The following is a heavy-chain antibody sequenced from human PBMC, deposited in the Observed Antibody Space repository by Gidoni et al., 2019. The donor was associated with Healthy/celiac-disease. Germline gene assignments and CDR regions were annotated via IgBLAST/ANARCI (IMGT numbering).Heavy chain of an antibody. CDR2: SIPIFGTA. CDR3: ARDSPSYDYGDHTRPSYYYYGMDV. Sequence: QVQLVQSGAEVKKPGSSVKVSCKASGGTFSSYAISWVRQAPGQGLEWMGGSIPIFGTANYAQKFQGRVTITADESTSTAYMELSSLRSEDTAVYYCARDSPSYDYGDHTRPSYYYYGMDVWGQGTTVTVSS. D-gene: IGHD4-17*01. V-gene: IGHV1-69*01. CDR1: GGTFSSYA. J-gene: IGHJ6*02.